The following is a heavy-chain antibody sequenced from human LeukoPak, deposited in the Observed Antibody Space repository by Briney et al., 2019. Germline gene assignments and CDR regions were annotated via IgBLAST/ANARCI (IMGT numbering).Heavy chain of an antibody. CDR1: GGSVSSSVYY. Sequence: PSETLSLACSVSGGSVSSSVYYWGWVRQPPGKGLEWIGSVYHGGNTYYSPSLKSRVAMSIDTSKNQFSLKLTSVTAADSAVYYCVRRGSGWYPKWFDPWGQGTLVTVSS. CDR2: VYHGGNT. D-gene: IGHD6-19*01. CDR3: VRRGSGWYPKWFDP. V-gene: IGHV4-39*07. J-gene: IGHJ5*02.